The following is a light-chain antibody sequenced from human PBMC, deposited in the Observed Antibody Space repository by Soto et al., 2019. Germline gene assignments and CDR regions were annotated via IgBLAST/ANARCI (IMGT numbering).Light chain of an antibody. V-gene: IGKV1-5*03. CDR3: QQYNRYSEA. CDR2: KAS. CDR1: QTISSW. J-gene: IGKJ1*01. Sequence: DIQMTQSPSTLSGSVGDRVTITCRASQTISSWLAWYQQKPGKAPKLLIYKASTLKSGVPSRFSGSGSGTEFTLTISSLQPDDFANYYCQQYNRYSEAFGQGDQGGYQ.